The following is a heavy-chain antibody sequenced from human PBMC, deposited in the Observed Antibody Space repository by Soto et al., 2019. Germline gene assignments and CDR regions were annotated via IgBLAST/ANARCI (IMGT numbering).Heavy chain of an antibody. J-gene: IGHJ6*03. CDR2: ISGSGGST. CDR1: GFTFNNYA. V-gene: IGHV3-23*01. Sequence: GGSLRLSCEASGFTFNNYAMTWVRQTPGKGLQWVSTISGSGGSTYYADSVKGRFTISRDNSKNTLYLQMNSLRAEDTAVYYCAKDQGLSLDYYYYYYMDVWGKGTTVTVSS. D-gene: IGHD3-16*02. CDR3: AKDQGLSLDYYYYYYMDV.